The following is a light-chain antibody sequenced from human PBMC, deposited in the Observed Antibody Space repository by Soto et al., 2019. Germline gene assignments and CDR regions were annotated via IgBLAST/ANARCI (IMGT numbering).Light chain of an antibody. V-gene: IGLV2-14*01. Sequence: QSVLTQPASVSGSPGQSITISCTGTSSDVGGYNYVSWYQQHPGKAPKLMIYDVSNRPSGVSNRFSGSKSGNTVSLTISGLQAEDEADYYCSSYTSSSTLLYVFGTGTKLTVL. CDR1: SSDVGGYNY. CDR3: SSYTSSSTLLYV. J-gene: IGLJ1*01. CDR2: DVS.